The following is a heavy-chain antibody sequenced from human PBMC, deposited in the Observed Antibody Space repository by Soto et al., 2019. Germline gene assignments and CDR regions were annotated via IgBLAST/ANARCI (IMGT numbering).Heavy chain of an antibody. J-gene: IGHJ6*02. CDR1: GFTFSSYG. CDR3: AKDQGDYYYYGMDV. D-gene: IGHD3-16*01. Sequence: VQLVESGGGVVQPGRSLRLSCAASGFTFSSYGMHWVRQAPGKGLEWVAVISYDGSNKYYADSVKGRFTISRDNSKNTLYLQMNSLRAEDTAVYYCAKDQGDYYYYGMDVWGQGTTVTVSS. V-gene: IGHV3-30*18. CDR2: ISYDGSNK.